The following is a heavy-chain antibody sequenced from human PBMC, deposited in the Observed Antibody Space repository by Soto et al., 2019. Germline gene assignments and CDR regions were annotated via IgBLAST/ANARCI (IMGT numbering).Heavy chain of an antibody. Sequence: SETLSLTCTVSGGSISSSSYYWGWIHQPPGKGLEWIGSIYYSGSTYYNPSLKSRVTISVDTSKNQFSLKLSSVTAADTAVYYCASPKIAFYNWFDPWGQGTLVTVSS. CDR3: ASPKIAFYNWFDP. CDR1: GGSISSSSYY. J-gene: IGHJ5*02. CDR2: IYYSGST. D-gene: IGHD3-3*02. V-gene: IGHV4-39*01.